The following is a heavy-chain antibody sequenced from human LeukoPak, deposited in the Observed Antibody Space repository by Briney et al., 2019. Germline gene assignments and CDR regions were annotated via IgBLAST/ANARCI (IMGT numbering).Heavy chain of an antibody. Sequence: GGSLRLSCAASGFTFSSYGMYWVRQAPGKGLEWVAIIQYDGSNKYYADSVKGRFTVSRDNSKNTLYLQMKSLRAEDTAVYYCAKGGGYEAQYYYYYLDVWGKGTTVTISS. CDR3: AKGGGYEAQYYYYYLDV. CDR1: GFTFSSYG. J-gene: IGHJ6*03. CDR2: IQYDGSNK. D-gene: IGHD5-12*01. V-gene: IGHV3-30*02.